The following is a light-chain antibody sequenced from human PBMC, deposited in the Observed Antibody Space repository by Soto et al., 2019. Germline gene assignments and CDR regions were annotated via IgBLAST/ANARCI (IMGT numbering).Light chain of an antibody. V-gene: IGKV1-5*01. CDR1: QSISSR. CDR2: DAS. CDR3: QQYNSYPWT. J-gene: IGKJ1*01. Sequence: DIQMTQSPSTLSASVGDRVTITCRASQSISSRLTWYQQKPGKAPQLLIYDASSLKSGVPSRFSGSGSGTEFTLTVSSLQPDDFATYYSQQYNSYPWTFGQGTKVEIK.